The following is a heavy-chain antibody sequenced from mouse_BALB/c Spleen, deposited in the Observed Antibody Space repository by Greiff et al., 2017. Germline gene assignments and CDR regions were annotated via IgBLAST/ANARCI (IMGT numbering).Heavy chain of an antibody. CDR1: GYSFTGYY. J-gene: IGHJ2*01. CDR3: ARFYDGYYWFAY. V-gene: IGHV1-26*01. CDR2: VNPNNGGT. D-gene: IGHD2-3*01. Sequence: VHVKQSGPDLVKPGASVKISCKASGYSFTGYYMHWVKQSHGKSLEWIGRVNPNNGGTSYNQKFKGKAILTVDKSSSTAYMELRSLTSEDSAVYYCARFYDGYYWFAYWGQGTTLTVSS.